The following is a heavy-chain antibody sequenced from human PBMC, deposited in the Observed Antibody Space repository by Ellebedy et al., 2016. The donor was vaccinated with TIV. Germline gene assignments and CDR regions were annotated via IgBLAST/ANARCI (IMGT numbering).Heavy chain of an antibody. Sequence: SLKISCAASGFAFHDYAMQWVRQAPGKGLEWVSSISWHSATIGYADSVKGRFTISRDSAKNSLYLQMNSLRAEDTALYYCARGDYYGSGAYCDYWGQGTLVTVSS. CDR2: ISWHSATI. J-gene: IGHJ4*02. CDR3: ARGDYYGSGAYCDY. V-gene: IGHV3-9*01. CDR1: GFAFHDYA. D-gene: IGHD3-10*01.